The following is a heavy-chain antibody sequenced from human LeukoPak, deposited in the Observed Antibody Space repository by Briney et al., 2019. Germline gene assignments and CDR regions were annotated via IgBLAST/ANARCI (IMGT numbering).Heavy chain of an antibody. CDR1: GFTFSSYS. V-gene: IGHV3-48*01. CDR3: ARGPIVGATLVDY. D-gene: IGHD1-26*01. Sequence: GGSLRLSCAASGFTFSSYSMNWVRQAPGKGLEWVSYISSRSSTIYYADSVKGRFTISRDNAKNSLYLQMNSLRAEDTAVYYCARGPIVGATLVDYWGQGTLVTVSS. J-gene: IGHJ4*02. CDR2: ISSRSSTI.